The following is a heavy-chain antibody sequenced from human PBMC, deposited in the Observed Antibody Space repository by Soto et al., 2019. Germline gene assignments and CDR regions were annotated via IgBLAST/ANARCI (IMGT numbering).Heavy chain of an antibody. J-gene: IGHJ4*02. D-gene: IGHD5-18*01. CDR2: IRSKVNTYAT. V-gene: IGHV3-73*01. Sequence: EVQLVESGGGLVKPGGSLRLSCEASGFTFSDSAMHWVRQASGKGLEWVGRIRSKVNTYATAYAASVKGRFTISRDDSMNTTYLQMNSLKTEDTAVYYCTRRRDWTAMDPLDYWGQGTLVTVSS. CDR1: GFTFSDSA. CDR3: TRRRDWTAMDPLDY.